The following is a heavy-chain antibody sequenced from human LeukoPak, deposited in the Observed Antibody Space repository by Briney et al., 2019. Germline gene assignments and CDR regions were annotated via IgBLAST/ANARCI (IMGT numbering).Heavy chain of an antibody. CDR2: IYSGGST. J-gene: IGHJ2*01. D-gene: IGHD2-21*01. Sequence: GGSLRLSCAASGFTVSSNYMSWVRQAPGKGLEWVSVIYSGGSTYYADSVRGRFTISRDNSKNTLFLQMNSLRGEDTAVYYCAKDLFLWYFDLWGRGTPVTVSS. V-gene: IGHV3-53*01. CDR3: AKDLFLWYFDL. CDR1: GFTVSSNY.